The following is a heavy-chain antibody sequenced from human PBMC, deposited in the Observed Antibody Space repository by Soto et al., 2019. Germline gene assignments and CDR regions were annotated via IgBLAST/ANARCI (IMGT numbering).Heavy chain of an antibody. J-gene: IGHJ5*02. V-gene: IGHV3-33*01. D-gene: IGHD6-19*01. Sequence: QVQLVESGGGVVQPGRSLRLSCAASGFTFSSSGMHWVRQAPGKGLEWVAVIWYDGMNKYYADSVKGRFTISRDNSKNTLYLQMNSLRAEDTAVYYCARNRGIAVDWFDPWGQGTLVTVSS. CDR2: IWYDGMNK. CDR1: GFTFSSSG. CDR3: ARNRGIAVDWFDP.